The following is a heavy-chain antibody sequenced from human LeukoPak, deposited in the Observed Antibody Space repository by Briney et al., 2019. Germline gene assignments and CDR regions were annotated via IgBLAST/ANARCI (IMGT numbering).Heavy chain of an antibody. J-gene: IGHJ4*02. CDR2: IYPSGDT. CDR1: GGSIISNY. CDR3: ARDAYYYDGDHILDY. Sequence: SETLSLTCTVSGGSIISNYWSWIRQPAGRGLEWVGRIYPSGDTYYNPSLKSRVTMSVDTSKNQFSLNLNSVTDADTAVYYCARDAYYYDGDHILDYWGQGTLVTVSS. V-gene: IGHV4-4*07. D-gene: IGHD3-22*01.